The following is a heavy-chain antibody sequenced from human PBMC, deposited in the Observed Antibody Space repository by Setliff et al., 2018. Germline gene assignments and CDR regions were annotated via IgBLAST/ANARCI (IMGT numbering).Heavy chain of an antibody. D-gene: IGHD3-22*01. V-gene: IGHV1-18*01. CDR2: ISVYNGKT. Sequence: ASVKVSCKASGYTFTSYGFSWVRQAPGQGLECMGWISVYNGKTKYAQKFQGRVTMTTDTSTRTAYMEVTILRSADTAVYYCAREPINYYDSSGYSYYFDYWGQGTLVTVSS. CDR1: GYTFTSYG. CDR3: AREPINYYDSSGYSYYFDY. J-gene: IGHJ4*02.